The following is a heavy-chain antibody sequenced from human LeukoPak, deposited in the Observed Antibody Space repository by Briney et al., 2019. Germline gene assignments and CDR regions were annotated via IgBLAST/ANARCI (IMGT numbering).Heavy chain of an antibody. V-gene: IGHV3-30*03. Sequence: GGSLRLSCAASGFTFSSYSMNWVRQAPGKGLEWVAVISYDGSNKYYADSVKGRFTISRDNSKNTLYLQFNSLRAEDTAVYYCARGSIAARPRLDYWGQGTLVTVSS. D-gene: IGHD6-6*01. CDR2: ISYDGSNK. J-gene: IGHJ4*02. CDR1: GFTFSSYS. CDR3: ARGSIAARPRLDY.